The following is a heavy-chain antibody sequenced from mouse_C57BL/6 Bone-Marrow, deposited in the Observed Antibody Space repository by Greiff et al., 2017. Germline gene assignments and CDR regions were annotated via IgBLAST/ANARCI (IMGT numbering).Heavy chain of an antibody. J-gene: IGHJ2*01. V-gene: IGHV5-12*01. Sequence: EVMLVESGGGLVQPGGSLKLSCAASGFTFSDYYMYWVRQTPEKRLEWVGYISNGGGSTYYPDTVKGRFTISTDNAKNTLYLQMSRLKSEDTAVYYCAGHSWDGDYWGQGTTLTVSS. CDR2: ISNGGGST. CDR3: AGHSWDGDY. CDR1: GFTFSDYY. D-gene: IGHD4-1*01.